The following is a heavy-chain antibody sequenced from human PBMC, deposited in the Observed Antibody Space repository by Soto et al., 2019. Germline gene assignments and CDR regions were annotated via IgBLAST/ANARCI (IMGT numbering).Heavy chain of an antibody. D-gene: IGHD1-1*01. V-gene: IGHV4-31*03. CDR3: ARATGTLRSRNCDY. CDR1: GGSISTVGHY. CDR2: IYHTGST. Sequence: SETLSLTCSVSGGSISTVGHYWAWIRQPPGKGLEWIGSIYHTGSTYYSKSLRSRLTMSVDTSKSQFSLRLSSVTAADTAVYYCARATGTLRSRNCDYWGQGSLVTVSS. J-gene: IGHJ4*02.